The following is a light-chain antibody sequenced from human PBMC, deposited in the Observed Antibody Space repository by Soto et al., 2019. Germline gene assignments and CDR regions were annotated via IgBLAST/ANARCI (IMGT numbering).Light chain of an antibody. V-gene: IGLV2-14*01. CDR1: SSDIGGYND. Sequence: QSVLTQPASVSGSPGQSITISCTGTSSDIGGYNDVSWYQQHPGKAPKLLISEITNRPSGVSNRFSGFKSGNTASLTISGLQAEDEADYYYRSYTTSMTPLVFGGGTKLTVL. CDR2: EIT. J-gene: IGLJ2*01. CDR3: RSYTTSMTPLV.